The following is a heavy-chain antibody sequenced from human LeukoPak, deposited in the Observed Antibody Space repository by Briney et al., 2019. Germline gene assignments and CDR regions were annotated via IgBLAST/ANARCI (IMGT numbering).Heavy chain of an antibody. D-gene: IGHD2-15*01. V-gene: IGHV3-49*04. CDR2: IRTKAYGGTT. Sequence: GGSLRLSCAASGFTFSSYAMSWVRQAPGKGLEWVGFIRTKAYGGTTEYAASVKGRFTISRDDSKSIAYLQMNSLKTEDTAVYYCTRELRISVDWFDPWGQGTLVTVSS. CDR3: TRELRISVDWFDP. CDR1: GFTFSSYA. J-gene: IGHJ5*02.